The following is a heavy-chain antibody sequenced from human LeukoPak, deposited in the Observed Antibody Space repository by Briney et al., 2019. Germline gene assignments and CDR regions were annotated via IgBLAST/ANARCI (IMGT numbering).Heavy chain of an antibody. J-gene: IGHJ4*02. Sequence: GGSLRLSCAASGFTFSSYAMSWVRQAPGKGLEWVSAISGSGDSTYYGDSVKGRFTISRDNSKNTLYLQMNSLRAEDTAVYYCAKARPLDSSSWSHGDYWGQGTLVTVSS. CDR2: ISGSGDST. CDR1: GFTFSSYA. V-gene: IGHV3-23*01. CDR3: AKARPLDSSSWSHGDY. D-gene: IGHD6-13*01.